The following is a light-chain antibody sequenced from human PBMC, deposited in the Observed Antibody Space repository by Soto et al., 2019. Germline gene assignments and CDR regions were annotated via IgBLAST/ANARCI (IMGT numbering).Light chain of an antibody. CDR3: AAWDDSLSGPHVV. CDR1: SSNIGSNY. CDR2: RNN. V-gene: IGLV1-47*01. J-gene: IGLJ2*01. Sequence: QSVLTQPPSASGTPGQRVTISCSGSSSNIGSNYVYWYQQLPGTAPKLLIYRNNQRPSGVPDRFSGSKSGTSASLAISGLRSEDKADYYCAAWDDSLSGPHVVFGGGTKLTVL.